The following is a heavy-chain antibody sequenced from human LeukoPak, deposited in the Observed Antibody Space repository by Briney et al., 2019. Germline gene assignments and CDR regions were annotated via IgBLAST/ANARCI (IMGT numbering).Heavy chain of an antibody. CDR3: ARYPGPRPHLDY. Sequence: GGSLRLSCAASGFTFSSYSMNWVRQAPGKGLEWVSYIGSSSSTIYYADSVKGRFTISRDNAKNSLYLQMNSLRAEDTAVYYCARYPGPRPHLDYWGQGTLVTVSS. CDR1: GFTFSSYS. V-gene: IGHV3-48*01. CDR2: IGSSSSTI. J-gene: IGHJ4*02.